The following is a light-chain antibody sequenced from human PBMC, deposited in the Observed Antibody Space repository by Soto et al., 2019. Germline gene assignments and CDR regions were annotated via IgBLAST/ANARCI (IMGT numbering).Light chain of an antibody. V-gene: IGKV3-20*01. J-gene: IGKJ4*01. Sequence: EIVFTQSPGTLSLSPGERATLSCRASQSVSSSYLAWYQQKPGQAPRLLIYGASSRATGIPDRFSGSGSGTDFTLTISRLEPEDVAVYYCQQYGSSPATFGGGTKVDIK. CDR2: GAS. CDR1: QSVSSSY. CDR3: QQYGSSPAT.